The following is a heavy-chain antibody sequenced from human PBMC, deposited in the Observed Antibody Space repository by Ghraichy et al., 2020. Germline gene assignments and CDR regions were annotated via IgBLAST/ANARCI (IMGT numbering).Heavy chain of an antibody. CDR3: GRGSAVATAPEY. D-gene: IGHD5-12*01. Sequence: LSLTCAVSGVTVSSKFMSWVRQAPGKGLEWVSVIYTGGSTHYADSVKGRFTISRDNSKNMLYLQMESLRVEDTAVYYCGRGSAVATAPEYWGQGTLVTVSS. CDR2: IYTGGST. CDR1: GVTVSSKF. V-gene: IGHV3-66*01. J-gene: IGHJ4*02.